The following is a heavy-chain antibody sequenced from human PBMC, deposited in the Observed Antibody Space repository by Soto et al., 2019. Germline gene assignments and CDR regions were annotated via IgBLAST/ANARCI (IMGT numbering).Heavy chain of an antibody. Sequence: QVQLVQSGAEVKKPGASVKVSCKASGYTFTNYGFTWVRQAPGQGLEWMGWISAYNGDTNYAQKFQGRVTMTTDTSPTPAYMELRGLRSDDTSVYYCARGGRFAVADTDYWGQGTLVTVSS. D-gene: IGHD3-3*01. CDR3: ARGGRFAVADTDY. V-gene: IGHV1-18*01. CDR1: GYTFTNYG. J-gene: IGHJ4*02. CDR2: ISAYNGDT.